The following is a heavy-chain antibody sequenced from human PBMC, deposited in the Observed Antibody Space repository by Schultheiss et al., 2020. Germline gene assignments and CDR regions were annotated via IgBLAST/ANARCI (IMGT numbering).Heavy chain of an antibody. J-gene: IGHJ4*02. CDR2: IYYSGTT. V-gene: IGHV4-59*08. D-gene: IGHD3-10*01. CDR3: ARLHWFGEGAFDY. CDR1: GFTFSDYY. Sequence: GSLRLSCAASGFTFSDYYMSWIRQAPGKGLEYIAYIYYSGTTNYNPSLKSRVTMSVDTSKNQFSLKLSPVTAADTAVYYCARLHWFGEGAFDYWGQGTLVTVSS.